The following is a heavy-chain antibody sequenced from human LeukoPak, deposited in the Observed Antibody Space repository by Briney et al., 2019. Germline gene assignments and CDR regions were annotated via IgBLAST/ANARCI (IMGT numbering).Heavy chain of an antibody. V-gene: IGHV4-31*03. J-gene: IGHJ4*02. CDR1: GGSISSGGYY. D-gene: IGHD3-3*01. CDR3: ASGTYYDLVY. CDR2: IYYSGST. Sequence: SETLSLTCTVSGGSISSGGYYWSWIRQHPGKGLEWIGYIYYSGSTYYNPSLKSRVTISVDTSKNRFSLRLSSVTAADTAVYYCASGTYYDLVYWGQGTLVTVSS.